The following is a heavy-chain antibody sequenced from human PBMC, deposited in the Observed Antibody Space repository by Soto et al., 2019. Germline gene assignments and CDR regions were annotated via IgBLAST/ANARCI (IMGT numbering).Heavy chain of an antibody. V-gene: IGHV1-69*13. CDR2: IIPIFGTA. CDR3: ARVKDRYSYGRKPYNWFDR. CDR1: GGTFSSYA. D-gene: IGHD5-18*01. Sequence: SVKVSCNASGGTFSSYAISWVRQAPGQGLEWMGGIIPIFGTANYAQKFQGRVTITADESTSTAYMELSSLRSEDTAVYYCARVKDRYSYGRKPYNWFDRWGQGSMVTVYS. J-gene: IGHJ5*02.